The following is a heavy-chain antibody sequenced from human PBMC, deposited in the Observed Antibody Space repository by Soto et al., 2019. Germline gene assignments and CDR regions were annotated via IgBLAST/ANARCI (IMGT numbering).Heavy chain of an antibody. CDR3: ARASARSSGWYPSAFDI. J-gene: IGHJ3*02. Sequence: PGGSLRLSCAASGFTFSSYAMHWVRQAPGKGLEGVAVISYDGSNKYYADSVKGRFTISRDNSKNTLYLQMNSLRAEDTAVYYCARASARSSGWYPSAFDIWGQGTMVTVSS. V-gene: IGHV3-30-3*01. D-gene: IGHD6-19*01. CDR1: GFTFSSYA. CDR2: ISYDGSNK.